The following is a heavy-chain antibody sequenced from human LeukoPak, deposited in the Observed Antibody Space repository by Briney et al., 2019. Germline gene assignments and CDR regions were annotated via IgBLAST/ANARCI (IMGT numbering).Heavy chain of an antibody. CDR3: ARDAGGAWPFDY. J-gene: IGHJ4*02. CDR2: ISPTAEGT. V-gene: IGHV3-23*01. CDR1: GFAFSNTG. D-gene: IGHD4-17*01. Sequence: GGSLRLSCAASGFAFSNTGMAWVRQAPGRGLEWVLTISPTAEGTHYADSVKGRFTISRDNSKNTLSLEMNSLRADDTATYYCARDAGGAWPFDYWGQGTRVIVSS.